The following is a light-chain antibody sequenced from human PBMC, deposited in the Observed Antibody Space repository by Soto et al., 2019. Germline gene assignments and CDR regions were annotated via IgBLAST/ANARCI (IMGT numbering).Light chain of an antibody. Sequence: DIVMTQSPDSLTVTPGEPASISCRSSQSLVHSSGNNYLDWYLQRPGQSPQLLIYFASNRASGVPDRFSGSASGTDFTLRISTVEAEDVGLYYCMQALNTPLTFGGGTKVEIK. CDR2: FAS. CDR1: QSLVHSSGNNY. J-gene: IGKJ4*01. CDR3: MQALNTPLT. V-gene: IGKV2-28*01.